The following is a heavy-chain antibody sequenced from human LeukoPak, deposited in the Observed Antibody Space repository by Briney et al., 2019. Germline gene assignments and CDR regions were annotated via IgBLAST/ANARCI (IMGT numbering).Heavy chain of an antibody. CDR3: ERDYDSSGYITFDY. J-gene: IGHJ4*02. Sequence: PGGSLRLSCIASGFTFSTYTMNWVRQAPGKGLEWVSSISSSGTYIYYADSVKGRFTISRDNAKNSLYLQMNSLRAEDTAVYYCERDYDSSGYITFDYWGQGTLVTVSS. CDR1: GFTFSTYT. CDR2: ISSSGTYI. D-gene: IGHD3-22*01. V-gene: IGHV3-21*01.